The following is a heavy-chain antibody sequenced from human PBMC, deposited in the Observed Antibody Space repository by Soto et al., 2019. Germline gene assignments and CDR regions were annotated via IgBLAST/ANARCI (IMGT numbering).Heavy chain of an antibody. Sequence: QLQLQESGPGLVKPSETLSLTCTVSGGSISSSSYYWGWIRQPPGKGLEWIGSIYYSGSTYYNPSLKSRVTISVDTSKNQFSLKLSSVTAADTAVYYCARGTRGIMITFGGVIVGPPFDYWGQGTLVTVSS. CDR2: IYYSGST. J-gene: IGHJ4*02. CDR1: GGSISSSSYY. CDR3: ARGTRGIMITFGGVIVGPPFDY. D-gene: IGHD3-16*02. V-gene: IGHV4-39*01.